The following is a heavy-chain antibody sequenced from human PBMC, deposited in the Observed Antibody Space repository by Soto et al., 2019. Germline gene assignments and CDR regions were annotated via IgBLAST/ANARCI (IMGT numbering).Heavy chain of an antibody. Sequence: SVKVSCKASGGTFSSYAISWVRQAPGQGLEWMGGIIPIFGTANYAQKFQGRVTITADESTSTAYMELSSLRSEDTAVYYCARDPGYCSSTSCYSGDYYYGMDVWRQGTTVTVSS. V-gene: IGHV1-69*13. D-gene: IGHD2-2*02. CDR3: ARDPGYCSSTSCYSGDYYYGMDV. J-gene: IGHJ6*02. CDR1: GGTFSSYA. CDR2: IIPIFGTA.